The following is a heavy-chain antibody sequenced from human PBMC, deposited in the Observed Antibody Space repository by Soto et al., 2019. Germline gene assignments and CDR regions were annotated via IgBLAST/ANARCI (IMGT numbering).Heavy chain of an antibody. CDR3: ARDRDYGDYVYYYGMDV. J-gene: IGHJ6*02. D-gene: IGHD4-17*01. V-gene: IGHV3-30-3*01. CDR1: GFTFSSYA. Sequence: GGSLRLSCAASGFTFSSYAMHWVRQAPGKGLEWVAVISYDGSNKYYADSVKGRFTISRDNSKNTLYLQMNSLRAEDTAVYYCARDRDYGDYVYYYGMDVWGQGTTVTVSS. CDR2: ISYDGSNK.